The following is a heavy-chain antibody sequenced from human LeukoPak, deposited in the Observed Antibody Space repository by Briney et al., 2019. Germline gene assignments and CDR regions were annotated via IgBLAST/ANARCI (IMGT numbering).Heavy chain of an antibody. CDR1: GFAFSSYW. D-gene: IGHD4-17*01. Sequence: PGGSLRLSCAASGFAFSSYWMSWVRQAPGKGLEWVANIKQDGSEKYYVDSVKGRFTTSRDNAKNSLYLQMNSLRAEDTAVYYCARDFNYGVFDYWGQGTLVTVSS. CDR2: IKQDGSEK. J-gene: IGHJ4*02. CDR3: ARDFNYGVFDY. V-gene: IGHV3-7*05.